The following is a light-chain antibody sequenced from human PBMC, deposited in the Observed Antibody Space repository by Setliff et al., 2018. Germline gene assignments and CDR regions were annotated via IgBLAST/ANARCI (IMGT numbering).Light chain of an antibody. CDR2: DVT. CDR1: GSDVGTSKY. CDR3: SIHRSRGYV. V-gene: IGLV2-14*03. Sequence: QSALTQPASVSGSPGQSITISCTGTGSDVGTSKYVSWYQQHPGKAPKLIICDVTTRPSGVSNRFSGSKSGNTASLTISGLQAEDEADYYCSIHRSRGYVFGTGTKVTVL. J-gene: IGLJ1*01.